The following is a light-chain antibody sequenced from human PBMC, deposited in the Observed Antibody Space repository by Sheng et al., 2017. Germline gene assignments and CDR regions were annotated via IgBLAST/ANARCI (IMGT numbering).Light chain of an antibody. V-gene: IGLV2-8*01. CDR1: SSDVGAYSY. J-gene: IGLJ1*01. CDR2: EVN. CDR3: SSYGGSNNFV. Sequence: QSALTQPPSASGSPGQSVTISCTGTSSDVGAYSYVSWYQQHPGKAPKLMIYEVNKRPSRVPDRFSGSKSGNTASLTVSGLQAEDEADYYCSSYGGSNNFVFGGGTKVT.